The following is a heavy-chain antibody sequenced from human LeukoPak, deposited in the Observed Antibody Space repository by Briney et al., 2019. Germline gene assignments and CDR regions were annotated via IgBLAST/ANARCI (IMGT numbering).Heavy chain of an antibody. J-gene: IGHJ4*02. CDR1: GGTFSSYA. CDR3: TNYYGSGSYYQGFDY. Sequence: SVKVSCKASGGTFSSYAISWVRQAPGQGLEWMGGIIPIFGTANYAQKFQGRVTITADESTSTAYMELSSLRSEDTAVYYCTNYYGSGSYYQGFDYWGQGTLVTVSS. D-gene: IGHD3-10*01. CDR2: IIPIFGTA. V-gene: IGHV1-69*13.